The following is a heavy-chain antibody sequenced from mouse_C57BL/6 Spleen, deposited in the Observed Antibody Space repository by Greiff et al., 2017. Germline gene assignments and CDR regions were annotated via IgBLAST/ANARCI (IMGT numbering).Heavy chain of an antibody. Sequence: QVQLQQSGAELVMPGASVKLSCKASGYTFTSYWMHWVKQRPGQGLEWIGEIDPSDSYTNYKQKFKGKSTLTVDKSSSTAYMQLSSLTSEDSAVYYCARRGDWVFDYWGQGTTLTVSS. CDR3: ARRGDWVFDY. J-gene: IGHJ2*01. CDR2: IDPSDSYT. V-gene: IGHV1-69*01. CDR1: GYTFTSYW. D-gene: IGHD4-1*01.